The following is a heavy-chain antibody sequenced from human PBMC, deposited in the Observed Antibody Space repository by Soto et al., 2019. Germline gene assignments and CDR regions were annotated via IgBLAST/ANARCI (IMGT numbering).Heavy chain of an antibody. CDR3: ANSSGWRDAFDI. D-gene: IGHD6-19*01. CDR2: IIPIFGTA. J-gene: IGHJ3*02. Sequence: SVKVSCKASGGTFSSYAISWVRQAPGQGLEWMGGIIPIFGTANYAQKFQGRVTITADESTSTAYMELSSLRSEDTAVYYCANSSGWRDAFDIWGQGTMVTVSS. V-gene: IGHV1-69*13. CDR1: GGTFSSYA.